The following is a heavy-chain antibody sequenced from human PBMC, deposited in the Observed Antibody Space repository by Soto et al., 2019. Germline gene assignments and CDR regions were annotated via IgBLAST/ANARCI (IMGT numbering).Heavy chain of an antibody. D-gene: IGHD3-3*01. CDR3: ARGSRFDWFDP. V-gene: IGHV1-18*04. CDR1: GYTFTNYG. CDR2: ISAYNGNA. Sequence: QVQPVQSGAEVKKPGASVKVSCRASGYTFTNYGFTWVRQAPGQGLEWMGWISAYNGNANYGQNFQGRVTMTTDTATSTAHMELRSLRYDDTAIYYCARGSRFDWFDPWGQGTLVTVSS. J-gene: IGHJ5*02.